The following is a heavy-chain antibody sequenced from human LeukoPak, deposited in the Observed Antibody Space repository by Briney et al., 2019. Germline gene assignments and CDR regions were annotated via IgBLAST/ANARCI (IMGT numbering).Heavy chain of an antibody. D-gene: IGHD3-22*01. CDR2: INPSGGST. CDR1: GYTFTSYY. Sequence: VASVKVSCKASGYTFTSYYMHWVRQAPGQGLEWMGIINPSGGSTSYAQKFQGRVTMTRDTSTSTVYMELSSLRSEDTAVYYCATSPLYYYDSSGYYEAHNYWGQGTLVTVSS. CDR3: ATSPLYYYDSSGYYEAHNY. J-gene: IGHJ4*02. V-gene: IGHV1-46*01.